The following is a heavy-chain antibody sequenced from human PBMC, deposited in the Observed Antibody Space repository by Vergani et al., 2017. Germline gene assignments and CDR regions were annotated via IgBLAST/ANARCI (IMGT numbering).Heavy chain of an antibody. CDR3: TTVNFWSGYYYYYYYYMDV. V-gene: IGHV3-15*01. CDR1: GFPFSNAW. D-gene: IGHD3-3*01. CDR2: IKSKTDGGTT. J-gene: IGHJ6*03. Sequence: EVQLVESGGGLVKPGGSLRLSCAASGFPFSNAWMSWVRQAPGKGLEWVGRIKSKTDGGTTDYAAPGKGRFTISRDASKNTLYLQMNSLKTEDTAVYYCTTVNFWSGYYYYYYYYMDVWGKGTTVTVSS.